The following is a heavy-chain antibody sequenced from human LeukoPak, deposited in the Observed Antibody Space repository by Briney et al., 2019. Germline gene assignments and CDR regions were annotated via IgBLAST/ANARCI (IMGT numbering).Heavy chain of an antibody. V-gene: IGHV3-11*01. J-gene: IGHJ4*02. CDR2: ISGGSSTI. CDR1: GFTFSDYY. Sequence: GGSLRLSCAASGFTFSDYYMSWIRQAPGKGLEWVSYISGGSSTIYYADSLKGRFTVSRDNAKNSLYLLMNSLRAEDTAAYYCARPGSGRHFDFWGQGTLVTVSS. D-gene: IGHD2-15*01. CDR3: ARPGSGRHFDF.